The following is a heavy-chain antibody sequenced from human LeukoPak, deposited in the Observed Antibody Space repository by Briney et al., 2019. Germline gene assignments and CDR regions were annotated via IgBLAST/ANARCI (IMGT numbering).Heavy chain of an antibody. CDR1: GYTFTDYY. J-gene: IGHJ6*03. V-gene: IGHV1-2*02. D-gene: IGHD3-9*01. Sequence: ASVKVSCKASGYTFTDYYMHWVRQAPGQGLEWMGWINPKSGGTNYAQKFQGRVTMTRDTSISTAYMELSRLRSDDTAVYYCARDRIERYFDWLSSYYYYYMDVWGKGTTVTISS. CDR3: ARDRIERYFDWLSSYYYYYMDV. CDR2: INPKSGGT.